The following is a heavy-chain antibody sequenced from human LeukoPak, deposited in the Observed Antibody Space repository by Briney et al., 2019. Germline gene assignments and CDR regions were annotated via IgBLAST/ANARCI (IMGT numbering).Heavy chain of an antibody. V-gene: IGHV1-69*13. D-gene: IGHD3-10*01. CDR3: ARDLDTYGSGSYDFDY. J-gene: IGHJ4*02. Sequence: GASVKVSCKASGGTFSSYAISWVRQAPGQGLEWMGGIIPIFGTANYAQKFQGRVPITADESTSTAYMELSSLRSEDTAVYYCARDLDTYGSGSYDFDYRGQGTLVTVSS. CDR2: IIPIFGTA. CDR1: GGTFSSYA.